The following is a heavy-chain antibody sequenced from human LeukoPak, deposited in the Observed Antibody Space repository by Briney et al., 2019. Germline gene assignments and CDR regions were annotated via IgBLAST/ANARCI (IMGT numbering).Heavy chain of an antibody. J-gene: IGHJ1*01. CDR2: INDNSDTI. CDR1: GFTFNHYS. Sequence: PGGSLRLSCAASGFTFNHYSFHWVRQAPGKGLECVSYINDNSDTIFYADSVKGRFTISRDNSKNTLYLQMNSLRAEDTAVYYCARGGPPDGYSYPAEYFQHWGQGTLVTVSS. V-gene: IGHV3-48*01. D-gene: IGHD5-24*01. CDR3: ARGGPPDGYSYPAEYFQH.